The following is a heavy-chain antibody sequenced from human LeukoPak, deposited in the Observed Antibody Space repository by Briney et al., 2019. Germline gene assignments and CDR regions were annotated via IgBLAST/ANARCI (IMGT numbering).Heavy chain of an antibody. CDR1: GGSFSGYY. V-gene: IGHV4-34*01. J-gene: IGHJ4*02. D-gene: IGHD3-22*01. CDR2: INHSGST. Sequence: SETLSLTCAVYGGSFSGYYWSWIRQPPGKGLEWIGEINHSGSTNYNPSLKSRVTISVDTSKNQFSLTLSSVTAADTAVYYCARGCTYDSSGYYQGDFDYWGQGTLVTVSS. CDR3: ARGCTYDSSGYYQGDFDY.